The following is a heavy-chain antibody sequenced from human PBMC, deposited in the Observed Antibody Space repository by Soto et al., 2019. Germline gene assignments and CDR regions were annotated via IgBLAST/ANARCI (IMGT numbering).Heavy chain of an antibody. J-gene: IGHJ4*02. CDR1: GFTFSSYD. V-gene: IGHV3-13*04. CDR3: ARAIGPTLFDY. D-gene: IGHD3-22*01. Sequence: GGSLSLSFSASGFTFSSYDMHWVRQGTGKGLKWVSAIGTTGDTYYAGSVKGRFTISRENAKNSLYLQMNSLRAGDTAIYFCARAIGPTLFDYWGQGTLVTVSS. CDR2: IGTTGDT.